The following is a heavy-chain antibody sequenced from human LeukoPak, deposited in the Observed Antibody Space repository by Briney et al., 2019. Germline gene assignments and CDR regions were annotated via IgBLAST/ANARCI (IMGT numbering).Heavy chain of an antibody. CDR2: INHSGST. CDR1: GGSISSSSYY. D-gene: IGHD2-8*01. J-gene: IGHJ6*03. CDR3: ARLGSDCTNGVCLNYYYYYYMDV. Sequence: KPSETLSLTCTVSGGSISSSSYYWSWIRQPPGKGLEWIGEINHSGSTNYNPSLKSRVTISVDTSKNQFSLKLSSVTAADTAVYYCARLGSDCTNGVCLNYYYYYYMDVWGKGTTVTVSS. V-gene: IGHV4-39*07.